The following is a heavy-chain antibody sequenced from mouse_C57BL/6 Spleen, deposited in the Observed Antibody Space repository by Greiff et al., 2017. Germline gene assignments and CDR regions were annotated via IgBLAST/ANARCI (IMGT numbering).Heavy chain of an antibody. V-gene: IGHV3-1*01. Sequence: DVQLQESGPGMVKPSQSLSLTCTVTGYSITSGYDWHCIRHFPGNKLEWMGYISYSGSPNSHPPLKRRISITHDTSKNHFFLKLNSVTTEDTATYYCARSNWYAMDYWGQGTSVTVSS. CDR3: ARSNWYAMDY. CDR2: ISYSGSP. D-gene: IGHD4-1*01. CDR1: GYSITSGYD. J-gene: IGHJ4*01.